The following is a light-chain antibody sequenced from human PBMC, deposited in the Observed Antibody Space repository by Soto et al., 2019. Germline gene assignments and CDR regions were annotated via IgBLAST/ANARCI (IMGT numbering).Light chain of an antibody. CDR2: DTF. CDR1: QSVNSY. CDR3: KQYGSSGT. Sequence: EIVLTQSPATLSLSPGERATLSCRASQSVNSYLAWYQHRPGQAPRLLIYDTFNRATGVPARFSGSGSGTDFTLTISRLEPEDFAVYYCKQYGSSGTFGQGTKVDIK. J-gene: IGKJ1*01. V-gene: IGKV3-11*01.